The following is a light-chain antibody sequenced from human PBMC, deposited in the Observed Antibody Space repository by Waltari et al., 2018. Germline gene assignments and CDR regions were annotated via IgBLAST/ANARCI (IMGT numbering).Light chain of an antibody. Sequence: SSELTQPPSVSVSPGQTASITCSGDKLGDKYASWYQQKPGQSPVLVIYEDNKRPSGSPERFSGSNSGSTATLTISGTQAMDEADYYCQAWDSSTVVFGGGTKLIVL. J-gene: IGLJ2*01. CDR3: QAWDSSTVV. CDR1: KLGDKY. V-gene: IGLV3-1*01. CDR2: EDN.